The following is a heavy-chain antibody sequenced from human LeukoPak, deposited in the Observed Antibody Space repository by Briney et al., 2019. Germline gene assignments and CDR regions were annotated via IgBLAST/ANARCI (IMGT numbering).Heavy chain of an antibody. CDR2: INSDGSST. CDR3: ACYYYYYGMDV. J-gene: IGHJ6*02. Sequence: GGSLRLSCAASGFTFRSYAMQWVRQAPGKGLVWVSRINSDGSSTSYADSVKGRFTISRDNAKNALYLQMNSLRAEDTAVYYCACYYYYYGMDVWGQGTTVTVSS. V-gene: IGHV3-74*01. CDR1: GFTFRSYA.